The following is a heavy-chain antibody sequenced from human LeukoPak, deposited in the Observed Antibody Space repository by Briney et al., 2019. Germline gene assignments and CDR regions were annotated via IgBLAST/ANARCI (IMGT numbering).Heavy chain of an antibody. CDR3: ARDGLAYCGGDCYADAFDI. CDR1: GYTFTSYA. Sequence: ASVKVSCKASGYTFTSYAMHWVRQAPGQRLEWMGWINAGNGNTKYSQKFQGRVTITADESTSTAYMELSSLRSEDTAVYYCARDGLAYCGGDCYADAFDIWGQGTMVTVSS. CDR2: INAGNGNT. D-gene: IGHD2-21*02. J-gene: IGHJ3*02. V-gene: IGHV1-3*01.